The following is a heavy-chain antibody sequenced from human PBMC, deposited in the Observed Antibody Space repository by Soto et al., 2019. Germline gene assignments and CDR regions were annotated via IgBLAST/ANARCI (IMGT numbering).Heavy chain of an antibody. V-gene: IGHV3-23*01. J-gene: IGHJ3*02. CDR2: VTADGGT. D-gene: IGHD2-15*01. Sequence: EVQVLESVGGLVQPGWSLRLSCEGSGFTVSSHAMTWIRQAPGKGPEWVSTVTADGGTYYADSVKGRFAMSRDTSENTLYLQMNSLGAEDTAAYYCAPHVSCSGGSCQYDAFAIRGQGTMVTVSS. CDR1: GFTVSSHA. CDR3: APHVSCSGGSCQYDAFAI.